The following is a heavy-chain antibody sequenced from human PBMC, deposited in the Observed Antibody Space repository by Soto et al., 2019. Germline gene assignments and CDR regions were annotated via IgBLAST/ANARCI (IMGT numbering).Heavy chain of an antibody. V-gene: IGHV3-30*18. Sequence: QVQLVESGGGVVQPGRSLRLSCVASGFSFRRYGMNWVRQAPDKGLEWVAVISYDGGDKYYADSVKGRFTISRDNSKNTLDLQMNSLRGEDTAVYYCAKDTDVVGAAYKFDYWGQGTLVTVSS. CDR2: ISYDGGDK. J-gene: IGHJ4*02. D-gene: IGHD1-26*01. CDR1: GFSFRRYG. CDR3: AKDTDVVGAAYKFDY.